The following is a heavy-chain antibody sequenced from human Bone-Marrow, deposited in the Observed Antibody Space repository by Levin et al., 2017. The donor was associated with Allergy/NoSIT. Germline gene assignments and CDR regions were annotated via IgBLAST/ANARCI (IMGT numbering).Heavy chain of an antibody. CDR3: VTPDWADP. CDR2: ISSNGDRT. CDR1: GFAFIHMV. V-gene: IGHV3-64D*06. J-gene: IGHJ5*02. Sequence: GGSLRLSCSASGFAFIHMVMHWVRQTPGKGLEFVSAISSNGDRTYYADSVKGRFIISRDNVKDTLYLQMSSLKPEDTAVYYCVTPDWADPWGQGTRVTVSS.